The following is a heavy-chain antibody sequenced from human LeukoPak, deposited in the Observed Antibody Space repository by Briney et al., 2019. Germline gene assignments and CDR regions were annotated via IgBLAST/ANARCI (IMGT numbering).Heavy chain of an antibody. CDR2: IYHSGST. D-gene: IGHD4-17*01. CDR3: ARHYGP. J-gene: IGHJ5*02. V-gene: IGHV4-39*01. Sequence: SETLSLTCTVSGGSISSSFYYWGWIRQPPGKGMEWIGSIYHSGSTYYNPSLKSRVTISEDTARNQFSLNLSYVTDGATDGKNCARHYGPWGQGTLVAVSS. CDR1: GGSISSSFYY.